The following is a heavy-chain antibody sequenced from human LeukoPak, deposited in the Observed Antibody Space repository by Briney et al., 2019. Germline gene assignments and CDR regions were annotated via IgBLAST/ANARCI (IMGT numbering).Heavy chain of an antibody. CDR2: INPNSGGT. D-gene: IGHD5-12*01. J-gene: IGHJ6*03. Sequence: ASVKVSCKASGYTFTGYYMHWVRQAPGQGLEWMGWINPNSGGTNYAQKFQGRVTMTRDTSISTAYMELSRLRSDDTAVYYCAIAGGATTQGRDYYYYYYYMDVWGKGTTVTVSS. CDR1: GYTFTGYY. CDR3: AIAGGATTQGRDYYYYYYYMDV. V-gene: IGHV1-2*02.